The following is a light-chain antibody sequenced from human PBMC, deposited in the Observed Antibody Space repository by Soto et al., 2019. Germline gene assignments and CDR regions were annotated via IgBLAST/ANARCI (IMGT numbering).Light chain of an antibody. J-gene: IGKJ1*01. Sequence: EIVLTQSPATLSLSPGERATLSCRASQSVSSYLAWYQQKPGQAPRLLIYDASNRATGIPPRFSGSGSGTDFTLTTSSREPEDFAVYYCQQRSNWPPWTFGQGTKVEIK. V-gene: IGKV3-11*01. CDR1: QSVSSY. CDR3: QQRSNWPPWT. CDR2: DAS.